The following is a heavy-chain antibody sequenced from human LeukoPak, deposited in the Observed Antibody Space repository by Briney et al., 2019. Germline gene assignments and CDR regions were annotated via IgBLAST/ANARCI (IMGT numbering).Heavy chain of an antibody. V-gene: IGHV3-9*01. CDR3: AKAAMVTNYFDY. J-gene: IGHJ4*02. Sequence: GGSLRLSCAASGFTFDDYAMHWVRQAPGKGLEWVSGISWNSGSIGYADSVKGRFTISRDNAKNSLYLQMNSLRAEDTALYYCAKAAMVTNYFDYWGQGTLVTVSS. CDR1: GFTFDDYA. D-gene: IGHD5-18*01. CDR2: ISWNSGSI.